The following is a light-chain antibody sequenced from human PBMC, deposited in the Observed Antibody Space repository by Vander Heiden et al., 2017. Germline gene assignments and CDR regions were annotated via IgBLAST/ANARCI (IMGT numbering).Light chain of an antibody. Sequence: QTVVTQEPSLTVSPGGTVTLTCASSTGAVTSGYYPNWFQQKPGQAPRALIYSTSNKRSWTPARFSGSLLGGKAALTLSGVQPEDEAEYYCLLYYGGARGVFGTGTKVTVL. CDR3: LLYYGGARGV. J-gene: IGLJ1*01. V-gene: IGLV7-43*01. CDR2: STS. CDR1: TGAVTSGYY.